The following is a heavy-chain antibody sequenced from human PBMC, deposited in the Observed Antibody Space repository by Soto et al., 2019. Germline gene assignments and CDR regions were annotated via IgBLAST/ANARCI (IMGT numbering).Heavy chain of an antibody. J-gene: IGHJ4*02. CDR3: TKDRVSGDGRLALDS. CDR1: GFSFRTYA. Sequence: GGSLRLSCTASGFSFRTYALAWVRQAPGKGLEWVADIAGGGDGIKYADSVQGRLTISRDNSKHTLYLQMNSLRVEDTAVYYCTKDRVSGDGRLALDSWGQGTLVTVSS. CDR2: IAGGGDGI. V-gene: IGHV3-23*01. D-gene: IGHD3-10*01.